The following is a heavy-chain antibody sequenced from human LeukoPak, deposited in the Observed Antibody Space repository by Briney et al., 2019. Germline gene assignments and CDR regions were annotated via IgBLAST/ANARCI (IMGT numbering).Heavy chain of an antibody. V-gene: IGHV3-15*01. J-gene: IGHJ4*02. Sequence: GGSLRLSCAASGFTFSNAWMSWVRQAPGKGLEWVGRIKSKTDGGTTDYAAPVEGRFTISREDSKNTLYLQITSLKTADTAVYYCTTERSWAASLGVTTGYWGQGTLVTVSS. D-gene: IGHD4-17*01. CDR3: TTERSWAASLGVTTGY. CDR2: IKSKTDGGTT. CDR1: GFTFSNAW.